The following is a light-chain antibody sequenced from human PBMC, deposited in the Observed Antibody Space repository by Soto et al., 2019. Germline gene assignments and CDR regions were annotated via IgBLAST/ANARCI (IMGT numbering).Light chain of an antibody. CDR1: QSISSW. Sequence: DIQMTQSPSNLSASVGDRVTITCRASQSISSWLAWYQQKPGKAPKLLIYDASSLESGVPSRFSGSGSGTEFTLTISCLQPDDFATYYCQQYNSYPWTFGQGTKVEIK. CDR3: QQYNSYPWT. CDR2: DAS. J-gene: IGKJ1*01. V-gene: IGKV1-5*01.